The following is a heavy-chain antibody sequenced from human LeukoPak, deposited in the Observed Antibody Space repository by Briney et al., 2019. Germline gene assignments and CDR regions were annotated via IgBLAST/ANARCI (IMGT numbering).Heavy chain of an antibody. V-gene: IGHV4-59*01. Sequence: SETLSLTCTVSGGSISGYYWSWIRQPPGKGLEWIGYIYYSGSTICNPSLKSRVTISVDTSKNQFSLKLSSLTAADTVVYYCARAPNSDSRYFDLWGRGTLVTVSS. CDR3: ARAPNSDSRYFDL. CDR1: GGSISGYY. CDR2: IYYSGST. J-gene: IGHJ2*01. D-gene: IGHD3-22*01.